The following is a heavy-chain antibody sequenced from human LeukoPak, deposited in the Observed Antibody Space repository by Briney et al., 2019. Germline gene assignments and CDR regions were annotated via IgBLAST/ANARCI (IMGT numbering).Heavy chain of an antibody. Sequence: ASVKVSCKASGYTFTSYYMHWVRQAPGQGLGWMGIINPSGGSTSYAQKFQGRVTMTRDTSTSTVYMELSSLRSEDTAVYYCARVALPYCSSTSCYWFDPWGQGTLVTVSS. CDR2: INPSGGST. D-gene: IGHD2-2*01. J-gene: IGHJ5*02. CDR1: GYTFTSYY. CDR3: ARVALPYCSSTSCYWFDP. V-gene: IGHV1-46*03.